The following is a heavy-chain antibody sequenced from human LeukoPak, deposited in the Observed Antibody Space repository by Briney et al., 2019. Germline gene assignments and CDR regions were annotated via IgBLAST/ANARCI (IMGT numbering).Heavy chain of an antibody. CDR3: VREAGYNSSPRGAFDI. V-gene: IGHV3-48*04. CDR1: GFTFSSYS. D-gene: IGHD6-13*01. Sequence: GESLRLSCAASGFTFSSYSMNWVRQAPGKGLEWVSYISTSSSSIYYEDSVKGRFTISRDNSKNSLYLQMNSLRAEDTAVYYCVREAGYNSSPRGAFDIWGQGTMVTVSS. CDR2: ISTSSSSI. J-gene: IGHJ3*02.